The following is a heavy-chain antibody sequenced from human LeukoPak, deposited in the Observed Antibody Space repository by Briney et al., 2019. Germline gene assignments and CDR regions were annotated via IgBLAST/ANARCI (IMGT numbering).Heavy chain of an antibody. CDR3: AKGIYNWNNGGFDY. Sequence: SETLSLTCAVSGGSVNSAGHPWSWIRQPPGRGLEWIGYSYNSGCTNCNPSLKSRVTISVDTSKNQFSLKLNSVTAADTAVYYCAKGIYNWNNGGFDYWGQGTLVTVSS. J-gene: IGHJ4*02. D-gene: IGHD1/OR15-1a*01. CDR1: GGSVNSAGHP. V-gene: IGHV4-61*08. CDR2: SYNSGCT.